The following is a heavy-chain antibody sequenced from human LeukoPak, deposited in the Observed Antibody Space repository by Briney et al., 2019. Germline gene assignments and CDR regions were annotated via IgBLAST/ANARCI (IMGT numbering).Heavy chain of an antibody. CDR1: GGSISSYY. J-gene: IGHJ6*03. CDR2: IYTSGYT. Sequence: SETLSLTCTVSGGSISSYYWTWIRQPAGKGLEWIGRIYTSGYTNYNPSLKSRVTMSVDTSKNQFSLKLSSVTAADTAVYYCARMLLAVVPAASYFYMDVWGKGTTVTVSS. CDR3: ARMLLAVVPAASYFYMDV. D-gene: IGHD2-2*01. V-gene: IGHV4-4*07.